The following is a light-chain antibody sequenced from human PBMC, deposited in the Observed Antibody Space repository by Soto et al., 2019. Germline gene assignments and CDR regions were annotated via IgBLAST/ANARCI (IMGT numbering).Light chain of an antibody. CDR2: GAS. Sequence: EIVMTQSPATLSVSPGERATLSCRASQSVSSNLAWYQQKPGQAPRLLIYGASTRATGIPSRFSGSGSGTEFTLAICRLQSEDFALYYCQPYNKWLLYTFGQGTKLEIK. J-gene: IGKJ2*01. V-gene: IGKV3-15*01. CDR1: QSVSSN. CDR3: QPYNKWLLYT.